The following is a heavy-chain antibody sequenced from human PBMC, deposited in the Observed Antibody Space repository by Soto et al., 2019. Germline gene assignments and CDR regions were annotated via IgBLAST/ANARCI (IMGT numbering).Heavy chain of an antibody. CDR1: GYNFAGYW. CDR3: ARGGVSTRSFDY. J-gene: IGHJ4*02. V-gene: IGHV5-51*01. D-gene: IGHD3-3*01. CDR2: IYPSDSDT. Sequence: PGESLKISCKGSGYNFAGYWIAWVRQMPGKGLELMGIIYPSDSDTRYRPSCQGQVTISADKSISSAYLPWSSLRASGTGMYYCARGGVSTRSFDYWGQGTPVTVSS.